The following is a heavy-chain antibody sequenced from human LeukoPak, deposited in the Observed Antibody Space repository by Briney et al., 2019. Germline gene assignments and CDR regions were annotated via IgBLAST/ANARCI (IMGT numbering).Heavy chain of an antibody. CDR1: GGSISSGSYY. Sequence: SQTLSLTCTVSGGSISSGSYYWGWIPQPAGKGLDWIGRSYTSGRPNYNPPHKSRVTISVDTSKHQFSLKLSSETAADPDVYYCARASHYYDSSGYYVDAFDIWGQGTMVTVSS. V-gene: IGHV4-61*02. CDR2: SYTSGRP. D-gene: IGHD3-22*01. J-gene: IGHJ3*02. CDR3: ARASHYYDSSGYYVDAFDI.